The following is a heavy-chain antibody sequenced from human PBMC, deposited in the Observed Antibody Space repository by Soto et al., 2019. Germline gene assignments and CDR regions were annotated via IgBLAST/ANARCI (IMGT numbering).Heavy chain of an antibody. CDR3: ARIPRYSFPTSDDLDS. CDR1: GGTFYTYT. J-gene: IGHJ4*02. Sequence: ASVKVSCKASGGTFYTYTFSWVRQAPGQGLEWMGSIAPIYPTTNYAERFQGRLTITADGSTHTAYMDLTSLTSEDTAVYYCARIPRYSFPTSDDLDSWGQGTLVTVSS. CDR2: IAPIYPTT. D-gene: IGHD5-18*01. V-gene: IGHV1-69*13.